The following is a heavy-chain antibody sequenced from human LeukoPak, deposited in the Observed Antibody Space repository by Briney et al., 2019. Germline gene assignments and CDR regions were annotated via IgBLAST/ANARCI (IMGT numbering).Heavy chain of an antibody. J-gene: IGHJ6*03. D-gene: IGHD4-17*01. CDR3: ARVVTTYYYLWGDYYYYMDV. V-gene: IGHV4-34*01. CDR1: GGSFSGYY. CDR2: IYHSGST. Sequence: PSETLSLTCAVYGGSFSGYYWSWIRQPPGKGLEWIGSIYHSGSTYYNPSLKSRVTISVDTSKNQFSLKLSSVTAADTAVYYCARVVTTYYYLWGDYYYYMDVWGKGTTVTVSS.